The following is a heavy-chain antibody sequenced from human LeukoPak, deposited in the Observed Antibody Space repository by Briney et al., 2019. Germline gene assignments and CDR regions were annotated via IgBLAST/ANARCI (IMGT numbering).Heavy chain of an antibody. CDR2: IYTSGST. Sequence: PSETLSLTCTVSGGSISSYYWSWIRQPAGKGLEWIGRIYTSGSTNYNPSLKSRVTMSVDTSKNQFSLRLSSVTAADTAVYYCARLSGSALAVPDDLDVWGKGTTVTVSS. CDR3: ARLSGSALAVPDDLDV. CDR1: GGSISSYY. D-gene: IGHD2-2*01. V-gene: IGHV4-4*07. J-gene: IGHJ6*04.